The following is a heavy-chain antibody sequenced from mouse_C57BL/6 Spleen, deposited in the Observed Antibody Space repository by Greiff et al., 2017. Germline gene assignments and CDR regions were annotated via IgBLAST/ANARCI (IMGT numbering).Heavy chain of an antibody. CDR2: INPNNGCT. V-gene: IGHV1-18*01. Sequence: EVQLQQSGPELVKPGASVKIPCKASGYTFTDYNMDWVKQSHGKSLEWIGDINPNNGCTIYNQKFKGKATLTVDKSSSTAYMELRSLTSEDTAVYYCARATIVTTGRYFDDWGQGTTLTVSS. J-gene: IGHJ2*01. CDR3: ARATIVTTGRYFDD. D-gene: IGHD2-2*01. CDR1: GYTFTDYN.